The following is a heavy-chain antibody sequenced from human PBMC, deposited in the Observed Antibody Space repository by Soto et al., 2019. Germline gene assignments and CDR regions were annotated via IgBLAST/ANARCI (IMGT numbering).Heavy chain of an antibody. V-gene: IGHV1-46*01. D-gene: IGHD2-2*01. Sequence: ASVKVSCKASGYTFTSYYMHWVRQAPGQGLEWMGIINPSGGSTSYAQKFQGRVTMTRDTSTSTVYMELSSLRSEDTAVYYCARSSAPIVLVTLGWFDPWRQGTLVTVSS. CDR1: GYTFTSYY. J-gene: IGHJ5*02. CDR2: INPSGGST. CDR3: ARSSAPIVLVTLGWFDP.